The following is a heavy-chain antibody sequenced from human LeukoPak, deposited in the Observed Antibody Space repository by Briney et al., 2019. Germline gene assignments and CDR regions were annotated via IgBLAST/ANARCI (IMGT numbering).Heavy chain of an antibody. V-gene: IGHV3-33*06. J-gene: IGHJ6*03. CDR3: AKDGVVVAANSGMDYYYYMDV. CDR1: GFTFSSYG. Sequence: PGGSLRLSCAASGFTFSSYGMHWVRQAPGKGLEWVAVIWYDGSNKYYADSVKGRFTISRDNSKNTLYLQMNSLRAEDTAVYYCAKDGVVVAANSGMDYYYYMDVWGKGTTVTVSS. CDR2: IWYDGSNK. D-gene: IGHD2-15*01.